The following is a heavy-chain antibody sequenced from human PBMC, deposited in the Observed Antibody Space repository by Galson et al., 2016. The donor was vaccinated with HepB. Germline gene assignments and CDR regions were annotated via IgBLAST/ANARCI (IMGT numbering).Heavy chain of an antibody. V-gene: IGHV3-30*18. D-gene: IGHD5-24*01. CDR3: AKKSGDDLDY. J-gene: IGHJ4*02. CDR1: GFNFSAVG. Sequence: CAASGFNFSAVGMHWFRQAPGKGLEWVAVVSFDGTITYYGDSVRGRFIISRDNSKRTIFLQMSSLRADDTAVYHCAKKSGDDLDYWGQGTLVIVS. CDR2: VSFDGTIT.